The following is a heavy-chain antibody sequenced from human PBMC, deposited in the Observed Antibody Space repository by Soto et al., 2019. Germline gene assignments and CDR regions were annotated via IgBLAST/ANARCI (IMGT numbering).Heavy chain of an antibody. CDR3: ARVCGGDCHYGMDV. J-gene: IGHJ6*02. Sequence: SETLSLTCTVSGGSISSGGYYWSWIRQHPGKGLEWIGYIYYSGSTYYNPSFKSRVTISVDTSKNQYSLKLSSVTAADTAVYYCARVCGGDCHYGMDVWGQGTTVTVSS. V-gene: IGHV4-31*03. D-gene: IGHD2-21*02. CDR2: IYYSGST. CDR1: GGSISSGGYY.